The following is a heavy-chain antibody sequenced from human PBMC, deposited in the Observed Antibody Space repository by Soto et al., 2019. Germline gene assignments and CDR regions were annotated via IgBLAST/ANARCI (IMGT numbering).Heavy chain of an antibody. Sequence: SETLSLTCAVYGGSFSGYYWSWIRQPPGKGLEWIGEINHSGSTNYNPSLKSRVTISVDTSKNQFSLKLSSVTAADTAVYYCARGSPMVRGVTRIYYYYYMDVWGKGTTVTVSS. CDR3: ARGSPMVRGVTRIYYYYYMDV. D-gene: IGHD3-10*01. V-gene: IGHV4-34*01. CDR2: INHSGST. CDR1: GGSFSGYY. J-gene: IGHJ6*03.